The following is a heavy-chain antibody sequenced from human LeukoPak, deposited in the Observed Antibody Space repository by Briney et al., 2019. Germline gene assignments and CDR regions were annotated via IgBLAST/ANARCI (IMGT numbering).Heavy chain of an antibody. Sequence: PSETLSLTCAVHGGSFSGYYWSWIRQPPGKGLEWIGEINHSGSTNYTPSLKSRVTISVDTSKNQFSLKLSSVTAADTAVYYCARYSWYLGTYDYWGQGTLVTVSS. J-gene: IGHJ4*02. CDR2: INHSGST. V-gene: IGHV4-34*01. CDR3: ARYSWYLGTYDY. CDR1: GGSFSGYY. D-gene: IGHD6-13*01.